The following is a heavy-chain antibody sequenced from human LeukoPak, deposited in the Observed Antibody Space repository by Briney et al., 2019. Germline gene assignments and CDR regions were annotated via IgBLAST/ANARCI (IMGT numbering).Heavy chain of an antibody. CDR3: ARDYYYYDSSGMLDY. V-gene: IGHV3-30*01. CDR1: GLTFSSYA. Sequence: PGGSLRLSCAASGLTFSSYAMHWVRQAPGKGLEWVVVISYDGSNKYYPDSVKGRFTISRDNSKNTLYLQMNSLRAEDTAVYYCARDYYYYDSSGMLDYWGQGTLVTVSS. CDR2: ISYDGSNK. D-gene: IGHD3-22*01. J-gene: IGHJ4*02.